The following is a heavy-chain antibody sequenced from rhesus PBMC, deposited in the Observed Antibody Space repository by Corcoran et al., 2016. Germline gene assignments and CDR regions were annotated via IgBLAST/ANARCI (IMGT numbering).Heavy chain of an antibody. D-gene: IGHD3-28*01. J-gene: IGHJ4*01. CDR3: ARPSEPIVVITEFDY. V-gene: IGHV3-54*02. CDR1: GFTFSSYG. CDR2: ISYDGSNK. Sequence: EVQLVESGGGLVQPGGSLRLSCAASGFTFSSYGMHWVRQAQGKGLEWVAVISYDGSNKYFAYSVKDRFTISRDNYKNMRYLKKNNLKCEDTAVYYCARPSEPIVVITEFDYWGQGVLVTVSS.